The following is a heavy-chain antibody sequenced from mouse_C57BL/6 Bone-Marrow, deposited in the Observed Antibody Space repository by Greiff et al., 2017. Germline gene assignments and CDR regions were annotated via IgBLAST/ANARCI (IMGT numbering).Heavy chain of an antibody. D-gene: IGHD2-5*01. J-gene: IGHJ3*01. CDR2: ISSGGSYT. CDR1: GFTFSSYG. V-gene: IGHV5-6*01. CDR3: ARHNYSNPWFAY. Sequence: EVNVVESGGDLVKPGGSLKLSCAASGFTFSSYGMSWVRQTPDKRLEWVATISSGGSYTYYPDSVKGRFTISRDNAKNTLYLQMSSLKSEDTAMYYCARHNYSNPWFAYWGQGTLVTVSA.